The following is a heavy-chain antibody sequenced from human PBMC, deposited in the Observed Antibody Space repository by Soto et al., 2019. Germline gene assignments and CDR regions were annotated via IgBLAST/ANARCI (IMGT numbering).Heavy chain of an antibody. D-gene: IGHD5-12*01. CDR3: AGEGSGYNF. V-gene: IGHV1-69*13. CDR2: IVPVFGRP. J-gene: IGHJ4*02. Sequence: SVKVSCKASGGSFSNFGISWVRQAPGQGLEWMGGIVPVFGRPNYAQRFRGRLTITADESTSTGYMELISLRSDDTAVYYCAGEGSGYNFWGQGTQVTVSS. CDR1: GGSFSNFG.